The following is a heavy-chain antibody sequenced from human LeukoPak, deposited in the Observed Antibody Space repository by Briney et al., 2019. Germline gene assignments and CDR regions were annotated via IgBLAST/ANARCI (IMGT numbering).Heavy chain of an antibody. J-gene: IGHJ4*02. Sequence: PGGSLRLSCAASGFTFSAFWMHWVRQAPGKGLVWVSRINSDDSRTTYADSVKGRFTISRDNSKETMYLQMSSLRPEDTAVYYCAKDPVRDYYDTIPSYYFDYWGQGTLVAVSS. D-gene: IGHD3-22*01. V-gene: IGHV3-74*01. CDR2: INSDDSRT. CDR1: GFTFSAFW. CDR3: AKDPVRDYYDTIPSYYFDY.